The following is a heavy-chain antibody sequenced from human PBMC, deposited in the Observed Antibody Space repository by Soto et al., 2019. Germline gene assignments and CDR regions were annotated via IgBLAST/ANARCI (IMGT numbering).Heavy chain of an antibody. J-gene: IGHJ6*02. CDR2: IYYSGST. D-gene: IGHD4-17*01. V-gene: IGHV4-31*03. Sequence: PSETLSLTCTVSGGSISSGGYYWCWIRQHPGKGLEWIGYIYYSGSTYYNPSLKSRVTISVDTSKNQFSLKLSSVTAADTAVYYCANTVTTDYYYYGMDVWGQGTTVTVSS. CDR3: ANTVTTDYYYYGMDV. CDR1: GGSISSGGYY.